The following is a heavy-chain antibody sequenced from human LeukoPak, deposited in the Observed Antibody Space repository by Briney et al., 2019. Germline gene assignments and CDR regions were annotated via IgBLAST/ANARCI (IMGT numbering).Heavy chain of an antibody. J-gene: IGHJ5*02. CDR1: GFTFSSYA. Sequence: GGSLRLSCAASGFTFSSYAMSWVRQAPGKGLEWVGRIKSKTDGGTTDYAAPVKGRFTISRDDSKNTLYLQMNSLKTEDTAVYYCTTDPLYSNLLRWFDPWGQGTLVTVSS. V-gene: IGHV3-15*01. CDR2: IKSKTDGGTT. D-gene: IGHD4-11*01. CDR3: TTDPLYSNLLRWFDP.